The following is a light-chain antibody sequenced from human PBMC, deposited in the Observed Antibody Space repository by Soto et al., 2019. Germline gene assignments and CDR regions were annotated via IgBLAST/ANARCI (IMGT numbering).Light chain of an antibody. CDR1: QSVSSSY. Sequence: EIVLTQSPGTLSLSPGERATLSCRASQSVSSSYLAWYQQKPGQAPRLLIYGASSRATGIPDRFSGSGCGADFTLTISRLEPEDFALYYCQQYGSSPWTFGHGTKVEIK. CDR2: GAS. CDR3: QQYGSSPWT. J-gene: IGKJ1*01. V-gene: IGKV3-20*01.